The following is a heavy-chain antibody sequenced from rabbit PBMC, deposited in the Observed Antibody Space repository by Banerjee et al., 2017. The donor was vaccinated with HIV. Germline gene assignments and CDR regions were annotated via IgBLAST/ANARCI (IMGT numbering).Heavy chain of an antibody. CDR3: ARAGDGYSNL. CDR2: IYTGKIGTT. J-gene: IGHJ4*01. V-gene: IGHV1S40*01. D-gene: IGHD7-1*01. CDR1: GFSLTNNYV. Sequence: QSLEESGGGLVQPEGSLTLTCTASGFSLTNNYVMCWVRQAPGKGLEWIACIYTGKIGTTYYASWAKGRFTISKTASTTVTLQLNSLTAADTATYFCARAGDGYSNLWGPGT.